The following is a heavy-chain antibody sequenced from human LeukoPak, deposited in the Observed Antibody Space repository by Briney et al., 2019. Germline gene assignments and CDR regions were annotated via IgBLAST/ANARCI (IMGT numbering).Heavy chain of an antibody. D-gene: IGHD3-22*01. Sequence: GGSLRLSCAASGFTFSSYAMSWVRQAPGKGLEWVSAISGSGGSTYYADSVKGRFTISRDNSKNTLYLQMNSLRAEYTAVYYCAKDQDYYDSSGYYYPNWFDPWGQGTLVTVSS. V-gene: IGHV3-23*01. CDR3: AKDQDYYDSSGYYYPNWFDP. CDR1: GFTFSSYA. CDR2: ISGSGGST. J-gene: IGHJ5*02.